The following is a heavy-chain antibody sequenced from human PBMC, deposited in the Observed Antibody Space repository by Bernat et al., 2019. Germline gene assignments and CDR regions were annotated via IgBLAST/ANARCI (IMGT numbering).Heavy chain of an antibody. V-gene: IGHV3-21*04. CDR2: ISSSSSSYT. Sequence: EVQLVESGGGLVKPGGSLRLSCAASGFTFSDYNMNWVRQAPGKGLEWVSSISSSSSSYTNYADSVKGRFTISRDNAKNSLYLQMNSLRAEETAVYYCARGTSTSAPYMDVWGKGTTVTVSS. J-gene: IGHJ6*03. CDR1: GFTFSDYN. CDR3: ARGTSTSAPYMDV.